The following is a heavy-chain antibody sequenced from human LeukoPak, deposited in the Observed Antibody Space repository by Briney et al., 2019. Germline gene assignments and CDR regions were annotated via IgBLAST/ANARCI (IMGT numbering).Heavy chain of an antibody. CDR1: GGSISSYY. V-gene: IGHV4-59*08. CDR2: IYYSGST. CDR3: ARGDYGAVTGFDP. Sequence: SETLSLTCTVSGGSISSYYWSWIRQPPGKGLEWIGYIYYSGSTNYNPSLKSRVTISVDTSKNQFSLKLSSVTAADTAVYYCARGDYGAVTGFDPWGQGTLVTVSS. D-gene: IGHD4-17*01. J-gene: IGHJ5*02.